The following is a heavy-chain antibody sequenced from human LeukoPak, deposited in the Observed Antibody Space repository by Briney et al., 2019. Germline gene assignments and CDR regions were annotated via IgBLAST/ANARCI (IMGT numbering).Heavy chain of an antibody. CDR3: ARGAVAGQDFDY. Sequence: SETLSLTCTVSGVSISSYHWSWIRQPPGKGLEWIGYIFYSGSTNYNPSLKNRVTISGDTSKNQFSLELSSVTTADTAVYYCARGAVAGQDFDYWGQGTLVTVSS. J-gene: IGHJ4*02. D-gene: IGHD6-19*01. CDR1: GVSISSYH. V-gene: IGHV4-59*01. CDR2: IFYSGST.